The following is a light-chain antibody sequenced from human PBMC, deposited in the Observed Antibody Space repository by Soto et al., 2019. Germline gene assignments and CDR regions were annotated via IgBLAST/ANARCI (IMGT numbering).Light chain of an antibody. CDR2: TTP. CDR3: QQSYSMFLS. J-gene: IGKJ4*01. V-gene: IGKV1-39*01. Sequence: DIQLTQSPSSLSASVGDRVTITCRASQGVADFLNWYQQKPGKAPKLLIYTTPTLQSGVPSRFSGSGSGTDFTLTINSLQPEDFATYYCQQSYSMFLSFGGGTRVEI. CDR1: QGVADF.